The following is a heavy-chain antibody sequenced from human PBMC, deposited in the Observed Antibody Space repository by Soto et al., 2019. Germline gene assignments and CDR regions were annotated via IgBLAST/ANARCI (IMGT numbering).Heavy chain of an antibody. D-gene: IGHD1-26*01. J-gene: IGHJ6*03. Sequence: QVQLVESGAEVKKPGSSVKISCTASGDTFNDRTFTSVRRAPGPGLEWLGRVIPLLDASNYAEKFQDRVTITADKSTNTAYMELSGLKSEDSAIYYCASGKTQMTQDRMGFYYYMDVWGKGTTVTVSS. CDR2: VIPLLDAS. CDR1: GDTFNDRT. V-gene: IGHV1-69*08. CDR3: ASGKTQMTQDRMGFYYYMDV.